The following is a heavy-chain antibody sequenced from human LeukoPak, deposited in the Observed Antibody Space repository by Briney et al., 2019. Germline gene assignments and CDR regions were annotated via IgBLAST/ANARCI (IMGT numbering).Heavy chain of an antibody. J-gene: IGHJ4*02. Sequence: SETLSLTCAVYGGPFSGYYWSWIRQPPGKGLEWIGEINHSGSTNYNPSLKSRVTISVDTSKKQFSLKLSSVTAADTAVYYCARETPYGSGSYPFDYWGQGILVTVSS. CDR1: GGPFSGYY. CDR2: INHSGST. D-gene: IGHD3-10*01. CDR3: ARETPYGSGSYPFDY. V-gene: IGHV4-34*01.